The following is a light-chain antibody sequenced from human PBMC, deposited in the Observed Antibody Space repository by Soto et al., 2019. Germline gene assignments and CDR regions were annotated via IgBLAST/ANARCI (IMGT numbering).Light chain of an antibody. CDR2: GAS. CDR3: QQYRDWPRVT. V-gene: IGKV3-15*01. Sequence: EVVMTQSPATLSVSPGERATLSCRASQSVSTKVDWYQHKPGQAPRLLIHGASTRATDIPARFSGSGSGTEFTLTISSLQSEDVAVYYCQQYRDWPRVTFGGGTKVEI. CDR1: QSVSTK. J-gene: IGKJ4*01.